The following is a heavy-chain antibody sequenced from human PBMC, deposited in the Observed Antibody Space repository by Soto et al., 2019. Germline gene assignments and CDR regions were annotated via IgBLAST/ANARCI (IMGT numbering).Heavy chain of an antibody. CDR3: ARGRWIPTMVVVIVPPLFDY. J-gene: IGHJ4*02. D-gene: IGHD3-22*01. V-gene: IGHV3-30-3*01. CDR2: MSYDGTNT. Sequence: QVQLVESGGGVVQPGRSLRLSCAASGFTFSKFAIHWVRQAPGKGLEWVALMSYDGTNTDYADSVKGRFTISRDNSNNTVDLQMNSLGPEDTAVYYCARGRWIPTMVVVIVPPLFDYWGQGTLVHVSS. CDR1: GFTFSKFA.